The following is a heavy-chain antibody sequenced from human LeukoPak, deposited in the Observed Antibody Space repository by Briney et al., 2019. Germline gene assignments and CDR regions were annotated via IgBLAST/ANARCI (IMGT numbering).Heavy chain of an antibody. D-gene: IGHD3-22*01. CDR2: ISGSGGST. J-gene: IGHJ4*02. CDR1: GFTFSSYA. V-gene: IGHV3-23*01. CDR3: AKELWSMGIVGEFDY. Sequence: GGSLRLSCAASGFTFSSYAMSWVRQAPGKGLEWASAISGSGGSTYYADSVKGRFTISRDNSKNTLYLQMNSLRAEDTAVYYCAKELWSMGIVGEFDYWGQGTLVTVSS.